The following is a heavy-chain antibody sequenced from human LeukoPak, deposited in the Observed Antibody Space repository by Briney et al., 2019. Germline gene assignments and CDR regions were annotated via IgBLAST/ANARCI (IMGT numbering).Heavy chain of an antibody. V-gene: IGHV3-23*01. D-gene: IGHD3-10*01. Sequence: GGSLRLSCAASGFTFSGYAMSWVRQAPGKGLEWVSAISGSGGSTYYADSVKGRFTISRDNSKNTLYLQMNSLRAEDTAVYYCAKSGTLEDRYRRGYYFDYWGQGTLVTVSS. CDR2: ISGSGGST. CDR1: GFTFSGYA. CDR3: AKSGTLEDRYRRGYYFDY. J-gene: IGHJ4*02.